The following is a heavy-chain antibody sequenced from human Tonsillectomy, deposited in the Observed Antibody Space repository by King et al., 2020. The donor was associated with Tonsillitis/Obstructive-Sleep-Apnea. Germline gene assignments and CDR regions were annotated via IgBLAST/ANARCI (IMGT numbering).Heavy chain of an antibody. CDR2: IRGKAFGGTT. D-gene: IGHD4-11*01. J-gene: IGHJ6*03. CDR3: TRESRYTTYESRNYYYYMDV. Sequence: VQLVESGGGLVQPGRSLRLSCTASGFTFGDYALSWVRQAPGKGLEWVSFIRGKAFGGTTEYAASVNGRFTISRDDSKSIAYLQMNSLKTEDTAVYYCTRESRYTTYESRNYYYYMDVWGKGTTVTVSS. CDR1: GFTFGDYA. V-gene: IGHV3-49*04.